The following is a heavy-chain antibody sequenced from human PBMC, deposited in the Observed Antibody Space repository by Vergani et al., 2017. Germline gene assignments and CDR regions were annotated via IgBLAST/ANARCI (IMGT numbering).Heavy chain of an antibody. CDR2: IQFDGSNQ. Sequence: QVQLVESGGGVVQRGGSLRLSCATSGFTLRNYDMQWIRQGPGKGLEFVAFIQFDGSNQYYADSVKGRFTLSRDFSKNTLYLQRNSLRTDDTATYYCAKHFRGWGIDYWGQGTQVIVSS. CDR1: GFTLRNYD. D-gene: IGHD3-16*01. J-gene: IGHJ4*02. V-gene: IGHV3-30*02. CDR3: AKHFRGWGIDY.